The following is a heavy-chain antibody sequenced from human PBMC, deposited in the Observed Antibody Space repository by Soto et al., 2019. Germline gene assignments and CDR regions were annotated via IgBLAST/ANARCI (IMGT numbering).Heavy chain of an antibody. V-gene: IGHV3-30-3*01. J-gene: IGHJ2*01. D-gene: IGHD5-18*01. CDR3: ARDPLLGTAMVLWYFDL. CDR2: ISYDGSNK. Sequence: QVQLVESGGGVVQPGRSLRLSCAASGFTFISYAMHWFRQAPGKWLAWVAVISYDGSNKYYSDSVKGRFTISTDNSKNTLYLQMSSLRAEDTAVYCCARDPLLGTAMVLWYFDLWGPCTLITVSS. CDR1: GFTFISYA.